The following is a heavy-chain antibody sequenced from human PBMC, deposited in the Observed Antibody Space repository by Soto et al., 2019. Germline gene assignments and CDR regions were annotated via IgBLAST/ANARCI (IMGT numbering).Heavy chain of an antibody. V-gene: IGHV1-18*01. CDR2: ISVYNDNT. D-gene: IGHD3-9*01. Sequence: QVQLVQSGSEIKKPGASVKVSCKAFGYTFTIYGIAWVRQAPGQGLEWMGWISVYNDNTNYAQKFQGRVTMTTETSSSTAYMELRSRKSDGTAVYYCARIGFDGHWGQGTLVTVSS. J-gene: IGHJ1*01. CDR1: GYTFTIYG. CDR3: ARIGFDGH.